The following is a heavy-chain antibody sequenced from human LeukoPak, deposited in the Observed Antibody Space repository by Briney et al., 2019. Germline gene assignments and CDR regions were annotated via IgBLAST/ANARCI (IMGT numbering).Heavy chain of an antibody. CDR2: ISYDGSNK. CDR3: ARGARGSGTASDY. Sequence: GGSLRLSCAASGFTFSSYGMRWVRQAPGKGLEWVAVISYDGSNKYYADSVKGRFTISRDNSKNTLYLQMNSLRAEDTAVYYCARGARGSGTASDYWGQGTLVTVSS. CDR1: GFTFSSYG. V-gene: IGHV3-30*03. J-gene: IGHJ4*02. D-gene: IGHD3-10*01.